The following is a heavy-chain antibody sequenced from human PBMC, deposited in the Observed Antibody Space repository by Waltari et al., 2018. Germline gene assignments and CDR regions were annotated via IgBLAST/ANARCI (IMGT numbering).Heavy chain of an antibody. CDR2: IRYDGSSK. J-gene: IGHJ5*02. CDR1: GFTFTSFG. CDR3: AKDLQNSGRSNTWFDP. D-gene: IGHD1-26*01. V-gene: IGHV3-30*02. Sequence: QVQLVESGGGVVQPGGSLRLSCAASGFTFTSFGMHWVRQAPGNGLEWVAFIRYDGSSKYYADSVKDRFTISRDNSKNTLYLQMNSLRADDTAVYYCAKDLQNSGRSNTWFDPWGQGTLVTVSS.